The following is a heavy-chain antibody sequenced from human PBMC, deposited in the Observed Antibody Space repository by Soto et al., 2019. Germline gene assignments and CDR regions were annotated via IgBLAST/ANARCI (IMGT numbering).Heavy chain of an antibody. CDR3: AKATWSGSFHHFDS. D-gene: IGHD3-3*01. V-gene: IGHV3-30*18. CDR2: ISYDGSNK. Sequence: GGSLRLSCAASGFTFSSYGMHWVRQAPGKGLEWVAVISYDGSNKYYADSVKGRFTISRDNSKKTLYLQMNNLRAEDTAIYYCAKATWSGSFHHFDSWGQGTLVTVSS. CDR1: GFTFSSYG. J-gene: IGHJ4*02.